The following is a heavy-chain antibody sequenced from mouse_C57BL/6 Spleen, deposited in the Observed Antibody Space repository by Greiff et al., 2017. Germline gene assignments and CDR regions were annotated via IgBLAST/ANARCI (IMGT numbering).Heavy chain of an antibody. CDR1: GFTFSSYT. J-gene: IGHJ2*01. D-gene: IGHD1-1*01. V-gene: IGHV5-9*01. Sequence: EVKVVESGGGLVKPGGSLKLSCAASGFTFSSYTMSWVRQTPEKRLEWVATISGGGGNTYYPDSVKGRFTISRDNAKNTLYLQMSSLRSEDTALYYCARLLGGYYFDYWGQGTTLTVSS. CDR2: ISGGGGNT. CDR3: ARLLGGYYFDY.